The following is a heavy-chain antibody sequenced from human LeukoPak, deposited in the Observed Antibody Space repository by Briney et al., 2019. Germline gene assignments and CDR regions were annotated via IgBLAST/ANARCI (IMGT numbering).Heavy chain of an antibody. CDR3: AFEYSSSCEYFQH. CDR2: IWYDGSNK. Sequence: GRSLRLSCAASGFTFSSYGMHWVRQAPGKGLEWVAVIWYDGSNKYYADSVKGRFTISRDNSKNTLYLQMNSLRAEDTAVYYCAFEYSSSCEYFQHWGQGTLVTVSS. CDR1: GFTFSSYG. V-gene: IGHV3-33*01. D-gene: IGHD6-6*01. J-gene: IGHJ1*01.